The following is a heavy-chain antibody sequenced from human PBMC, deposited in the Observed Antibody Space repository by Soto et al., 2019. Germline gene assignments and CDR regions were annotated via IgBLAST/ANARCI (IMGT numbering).Heavy chain of an antibody. Sequence: RRGSLRLSCAASGFTFSNYTMNWVRQAPGKGLEWVSSISSSSSYIYYADSVKGRFIISRDNAKNSLYLQMNSLRAEDTALYYCASQTLGTYYYYYGMDVWGQGTTVTVSS. V-gene: IGHV3-21*01. CDR2: ISSSSSYI. CDR1: GFTFSNYT. D-gene: IGHD7-27*01. J-gene: IGHJ6*02. CDR3: ASQTLGTYYYYYGMDV.